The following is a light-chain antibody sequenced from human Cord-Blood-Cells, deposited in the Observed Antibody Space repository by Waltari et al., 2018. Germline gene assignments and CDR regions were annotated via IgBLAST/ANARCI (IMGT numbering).Light chain of an antibody. J-gene: IGKJ2*03. CDR1: QSVSRN. Sequence: EIVMTQSPATLSVSQGERATLSCRASQSVSRNLAWYQQKPGQAPRLLIYGASTRATGIPARFSGSGSGTEFTLTISSLQSEDFAVYYCQQYNNWYSFGQGTKLEIK. V-gene: IGKV3-15*01. CDR3: QQYNNWYS. CDR2: GAS.